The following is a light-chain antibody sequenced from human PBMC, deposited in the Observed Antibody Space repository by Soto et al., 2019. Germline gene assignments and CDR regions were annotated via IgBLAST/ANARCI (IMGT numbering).Light chain of an antibody. J-gene: IGLJ3*02. CDR2: HDD. CDR1: SSNIGENY. V-gene: IGLV1-36*01. Sequence: QSVLTPPPSVSAAPRQRVTISCSGSSSNIGENYVNWYQQLPGKAPKLLIYHDDLLSAGVSDRFSGSKSGTSASLAISDLQSEDEADYYCAAWDDSLDGHVFGGGTQLTVL. CDR3: AAWDDSLDGHV.